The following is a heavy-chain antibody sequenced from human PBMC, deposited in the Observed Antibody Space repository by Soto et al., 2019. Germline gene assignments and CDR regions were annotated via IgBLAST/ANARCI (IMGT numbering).Heavy chain of an antibody. CDR3: AIIAVAGTGDY. CDR1: GFTFSSYA. CDR2: ISYDGSNK. Sequence: GGSLRLSCAASGFTFSSYAMHWVRQAPGKGLEWVAVISYDGSNKYYADSVKGRFTISRDNSKNTLYLQMNSLRAEDTAVYYCAIIAVAGTGDYWGQGTLVTVSS. D-gene: IGHD6-19*01. J-gene: IGHJ4*02. V-gene: IGHV3-30-3*01.